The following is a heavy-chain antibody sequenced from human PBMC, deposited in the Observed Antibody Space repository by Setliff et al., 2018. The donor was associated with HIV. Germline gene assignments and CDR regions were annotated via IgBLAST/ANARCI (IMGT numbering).Heavy chain of an antibody. V-gene: IGHV1-46*01. J-gene: IGHJ1*01. CDR1: GYTFTSYY. Sequence: ASVMVSCKASGYTFTSYYMHWVRQAPGQGLEWMGIINPSSGSTTYAQKFQGRVTMARDTSTSTVYMELSSLRSEDTAVYYCARDPAPSSSASYFQHWGQGTPVTVSS. D-gene: IGHD6-6*01. CDR2: INPSSGST. CDR3: ARDPAPSSSASYFQH.